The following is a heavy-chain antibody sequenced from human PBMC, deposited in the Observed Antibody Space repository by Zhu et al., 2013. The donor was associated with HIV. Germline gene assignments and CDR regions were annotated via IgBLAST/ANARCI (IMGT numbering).Heavy chain of an antibody. CDR1: GGSFSGYY. V-gene: IGHV4-34*01. D-gene: IGHD7-27*01. J-gene: IGHJ4*02. Sequence: QVQLQQWGAGLLKPSETLSLTCAVYGGSFSGYYWSWIRQPPGKGLEWIGEINHSGSTNYNPSLKSRVTISVDTSKNQFSLKLSSVTAADTAVYYCARGPRRGLGIPTYYFDYWGQGTLVTVSS. CDR2: INHSGST. CDR3: ARGPRRGLGIPTYYFDY.